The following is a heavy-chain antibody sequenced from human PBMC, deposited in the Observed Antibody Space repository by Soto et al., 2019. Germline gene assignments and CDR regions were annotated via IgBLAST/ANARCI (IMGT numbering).Heavy chain of an antibody. V-gene: IGHV3-7*01. Sequence: EVQLVESGGGLVQPGGSLKLSCAASGFTFSSFWMNWVRQAPGKGLEWVANIKGDGSEKYYVDSVKGRFTISRDNAKNSLYLEMNSLRAEDTAVYYWAAGFPPDYWGQGTLVTVSS. D-gene: IGHD3-10*01. J-gene: IGHJ4*02. CDR1: GFTFSSFW. CDR2: IKGDGSEK. CDR3: AAGFPPDY.